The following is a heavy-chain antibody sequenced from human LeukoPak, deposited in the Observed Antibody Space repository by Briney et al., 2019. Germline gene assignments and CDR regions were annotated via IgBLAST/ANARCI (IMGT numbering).Heavy chain of an antibody. CDR1: GYTFTSYY. Sequence: ASVKVSCKASGYTFTSYYMHWVRQAPGQGLEWMGLINPSGGAISYAQKFEGRVTMTEDTSTDTAYMELSSLRSEDTAVYYCARSFLDFWSGYFVYWGQGTLVTVSS. V-gene: IGHV1-46*01. CDR3: ARSFLDFWSGYFVY. J-gene: IGHJ4*02. D-gene: IGHD3-3*01. CDR2: INPSGGAI.